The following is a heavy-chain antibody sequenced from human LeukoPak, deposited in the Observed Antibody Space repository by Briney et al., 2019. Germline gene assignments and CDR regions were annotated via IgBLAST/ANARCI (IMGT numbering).Heavy chain of an antibody. Sequence: GGSLRLSCAASGFTFSGSALHWVRQASGKGLEWVGCIRSTANGYATAYAASVKGRFTISRDDSKNTAYLQMDSLKTEDTAVYYCTGNYYGSGSYADFDYWGQGTLVTVSS. CDR3: TGNYYGSGSYADFDY. D-gene: IGHD3-10*01. CDR1: GFTFSGSA. J-gene: IGHJ4*02. CDR2: IRSTANGYAT. V-gene: IGHV3-73*01.